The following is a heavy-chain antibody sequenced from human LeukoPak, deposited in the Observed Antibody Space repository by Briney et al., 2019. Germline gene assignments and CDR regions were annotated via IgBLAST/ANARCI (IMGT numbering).Heavy chain of an antibody. J-gene: IGHJ4*02. Sequence: SETLSLPCTVSGDSISTYYWSWIRPPPGRGLESVGYVYDTGDTNYNPSLKSRVTMSLDTSKNQFSLTLTSVTAADTAIYYCARRGTSGNYQMLHFDSWGQGILVTVSS. CDR1: GDSISTYY. CDR2: VYDTGDT. V-gene: IGHV4-59*08. D-gene: IGHD1-7*01. CDR3: ARRGTSGNYQMLHFDS.